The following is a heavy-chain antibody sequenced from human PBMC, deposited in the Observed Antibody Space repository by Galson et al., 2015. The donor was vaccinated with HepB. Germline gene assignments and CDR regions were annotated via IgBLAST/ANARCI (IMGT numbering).Heavy chain of an antibody. CDR3: ARVRYNYGFPASWGMGV. J-gene: IGHJ6*02. CDR2: ISYDGSNK. CDR1: GFTFSSYA. V-gene: IGHV3-30*04. D-gene: IGHD5-18*01. Sequence: SLRLSCAASGFTFSSYAMHWVRRAPAKGLEWVAVISYDGSNKYYADSVRGRFTISRDNSKNTLYLQMNSLRAEDTAVYYCARVRYNYGFPASWGMGVWGQGTTVTVSS.